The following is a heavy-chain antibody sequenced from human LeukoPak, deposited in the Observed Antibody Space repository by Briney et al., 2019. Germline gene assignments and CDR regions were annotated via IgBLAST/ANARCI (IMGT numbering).Heavy chain of an antibody. V-gene: IGHV1-3*01. CDR3: ARDRIGSYYYYGMDV. CDR2: INAGNGNT. D-gene: IGHD1-26*01. J-gene: IGHJ6*02. Sequence: GASVKVSCKASGYTFTSCAMHWVRQAPGQRLEWMGWINAGNGNTKYSQKFQGRVTITRDTSASTAYMELSSLRSEDTAVYYCARDRIGSYYYYGMDVWGQGTTVTVSS. CDR1: GYTFTSCA.